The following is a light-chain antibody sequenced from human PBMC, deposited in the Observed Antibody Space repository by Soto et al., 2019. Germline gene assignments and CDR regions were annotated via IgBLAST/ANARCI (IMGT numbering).Light chain of an antibody. V-gene: IGLV2-14*01. J-gene: IGLJ2*01. Sequence: QSVLTQPASVSGSPGQSITISCTGTSSDVGGSNYVSWYQQSPGKAPKLMIYEVSNRPSGVSNRFSGSRSGNTASLTISGLQAEDETDYYCSSYTSSSPYVVFGGGTKLTVL. CDR2: EVS. CDR3: SSYTSSSPYVV. CDR1: SSDVGGSNY.